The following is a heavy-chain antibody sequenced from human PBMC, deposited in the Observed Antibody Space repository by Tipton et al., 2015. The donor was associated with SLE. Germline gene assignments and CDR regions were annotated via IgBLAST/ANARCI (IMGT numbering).Heavy chain of an antibody. CDR1: GGSFSGYY. Sequence: TLSLTCAVYGGSFSGYYWSWIRQPPGKGLEWIGEINHSGSTNYNPSLKSRVTISVDTSKNQFSLRLSSVTAADTAVYYCARLRDYDILTGWSGMDVWGQGTTVTVSS. V-gene: IGHV4-34*01. J-gene: IGHJ6*02. D-gene: IGHD3-9*01. CDR2: INHSGST. CDR3: ARLRDYDILTGWSGMDV.